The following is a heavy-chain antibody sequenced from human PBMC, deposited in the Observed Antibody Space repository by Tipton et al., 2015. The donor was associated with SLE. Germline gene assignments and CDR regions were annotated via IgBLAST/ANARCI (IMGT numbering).Heavy chain of an antibody. CDR2: IRYDGSNK. J-gene: IGHJ2*01. CDR1: GFTFSSYG. V-gene: IGHV3-30*02. CDR3: AKEGAVVVPAAKNWYFDL. Sequence: SLRLSCAASGFTFSSYGMHWVRQAPGKGLEWVAFIRYDGSNKYYADSVKGRFTISRDNSKNTLYLQMNSLRAEDTAVYYCAKEGAVVVPAAKNWYFDLWGRGTLVTVSS. D-gene: IGHD2-2*01.